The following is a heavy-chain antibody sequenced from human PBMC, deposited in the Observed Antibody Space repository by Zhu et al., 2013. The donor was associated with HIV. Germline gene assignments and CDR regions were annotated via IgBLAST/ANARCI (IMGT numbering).Heavy chain of an antibody. CDR1: GYTLTELS. D-gene: IGHD3-10*01. J-gene: IGHJ5*02. CDR3: ARGPAKDYYVSGSSWFDP. V-gene: IGHV1-24*01. CDR2: FDPEDGNT. Sequence: QVQLVQSGAEVKKPGASVKVSCKVSGYTLTELSMHWVRQAPGKGLEWMGGFDPEDGNTGYAQKFQGRVTMTRNTSISTAYMEVSSLRSEDTAVYYCARGPAKDYYVSGSSWFDPWGRGTLVTVSS.